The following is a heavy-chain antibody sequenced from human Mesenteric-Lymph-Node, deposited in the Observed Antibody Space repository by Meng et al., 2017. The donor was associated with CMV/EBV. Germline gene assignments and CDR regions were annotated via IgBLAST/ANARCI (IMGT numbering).Heavy chain of an antibody. D-gene: IGHD3-3*01. CDR2: IVPYNGYT. CDR1: GYTFVRHP. CDR3: ARVLRFLEWRAPLDY. V-gene: IGHV1-18*04. Sequence: ASVKVSCKASGYTFVRHPISWVRQAPGGGLEWMGWIVPYNGYTGYAQKFEGRVTLTRDTSTATAYMEVNGLTFDDTAVYFCARVLRFLEWRAPLDYWGQGTLVTVSS. J-gene: IGHJ4*02.